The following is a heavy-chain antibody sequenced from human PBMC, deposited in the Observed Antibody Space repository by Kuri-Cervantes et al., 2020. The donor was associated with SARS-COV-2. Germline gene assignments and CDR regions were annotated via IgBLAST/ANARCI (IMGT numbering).Heavy chain of an antibody. D-gene: IGHD1-7*01. V-gene: IGHV4-61*01. CDR1: GGSVSRGSYY. J-gene: IGHJ1*01. CDR3: ARGGLELQPGYFRH. Sequence: SETLSLTCTVSGGSVSRGSYYWSWIRQPPGKGLEWIGYIYYSGSANYNPSLKSRVTISVDPAKNHFSLKLNSVTAADTAVYYCARGGLELQPGYFRHWGQGTLVTVSS. CDR2: IYYSGSA.